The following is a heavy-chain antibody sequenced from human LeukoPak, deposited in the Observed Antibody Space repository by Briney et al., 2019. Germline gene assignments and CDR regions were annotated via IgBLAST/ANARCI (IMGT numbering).Heavy chain of an antibody. V-gene: IGHV3-15*01. D-gene: IGHD3-3*01. Sequence: GRPLRLSCAASGFTFSNARMSWGPQAPGKGLEWGGRSKTKADGGTTDYAAPVKGRFTISRDDSKNTLYLQMNSRKTEDTAVYYCTTGGIRCLYYYRYMDVWGKGTTVTVSS. CDR3: TTGGIRCLYYYRYMDV. CDR1: GFTFSNAR. J-gene: IGHJ6*03. CDR2: SKTKADGGTT.